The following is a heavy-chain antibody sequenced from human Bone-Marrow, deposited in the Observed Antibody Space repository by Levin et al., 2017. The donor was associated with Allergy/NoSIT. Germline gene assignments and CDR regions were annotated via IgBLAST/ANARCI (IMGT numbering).Heavy chain of an antibody. J-gene: IGHJ4*02. D-gene: IGHD3-10*01. Sequence: SLKISCAASGFTFDDYAMHWVRQAPGKGLEWVSGISWNSGSIGYADSVKGRFTISRDNAKNSLYLQMNSLRAEDTALYYCAKDSYYYGSGSYYSGFDYWGQGTLVTVSS. CDR2: ISWNSGSI. CDR3: AKDSYYYGSGSYYSGFDY. CDR1: GFTFDDYA. V-gene: IGHV3-9*01.